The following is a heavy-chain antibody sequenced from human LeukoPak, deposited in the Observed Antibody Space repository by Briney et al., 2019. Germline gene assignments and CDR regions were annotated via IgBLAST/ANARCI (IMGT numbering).Heavy chain of an antibody. D-gene: IGHD2-21*02. J-gene: IGHJ3*02. V-gene: IGHV4-61*02. CDR2: SHTRGGT. CDR1: GGSISSGSYY. Sequence: SPILSLTCTVSGGSISSGSYYWSWIRQPAGKGLEWIGLSHTRGGTNYNPSLKSRVTISVDTSKNQFSLKLSSVTAADTAVYYCARSPGRTVVVTAMSHEAFDIWGQGTMVTVSA. CDR3: ARSPGRTVVVTAMSHEAFDI.